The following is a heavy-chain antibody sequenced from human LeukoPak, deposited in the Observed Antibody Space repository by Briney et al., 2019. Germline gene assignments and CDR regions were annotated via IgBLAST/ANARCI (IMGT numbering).Heavy chain of an antibody. Sequence: SETLSPTCAVYGGSFSGYYWSWIRQPPGKGLEWIGEINHSGSTNYNPSLKSRVTISVDTSKNQFSLKLSSVTAADTAVYYCARARGGPAIAAASTHFDYWGQGTLVTVSS. CDR1: GGSFSGYY. V-gene: IGHV4-34*01. CDR2: INHSGST. CDR3: ARARGGPAIAAASTHFDY. J-gene: IGHJ4*02. D-gene: IGHD6-13*01.